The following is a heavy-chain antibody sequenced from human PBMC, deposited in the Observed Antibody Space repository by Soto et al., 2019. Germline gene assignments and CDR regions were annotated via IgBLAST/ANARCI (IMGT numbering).Heavy chain of an antibody. CDR1: GGSIDYYY. CDR3: ERDSTRWFPYHGIDV. D-gene: IGHD3-10*01. Sequence: SETLSLTCTVSGGSIDYYYWSWIRQPPGKGLEWIGCVSDSGSTNYNPSLRSRVTISVDTSKNQFSLNVNSVTAADTAVYYCERDSTRWFPYHGIDVCGQGTTVTVSS. CDR2: VSDSGST. J-gene: IGHJ6*02. V-gene: IGHV4-59*01.